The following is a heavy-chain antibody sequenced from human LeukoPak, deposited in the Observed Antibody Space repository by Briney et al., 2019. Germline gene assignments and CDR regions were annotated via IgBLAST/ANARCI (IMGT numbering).Heavy chain of an antibody. V-gene: IGHV1-69*13. J-gene: IGHJ3*02. CDR2: IIPIFGTA. CDR3: ASPRSVVAATHAFNI. Sequence: SVKVSCKASGGTFSSYAISWVRQAPGQGLEWMGGIIPIFGTANYAQKFQGRVTITADESTSTAYMELSSLRSEDTAVYYCASPRSVVAATHAFNIWGQGTMVTVSS. CDR1: GGTFSSYA. D-gene: IGHD2-15*01.